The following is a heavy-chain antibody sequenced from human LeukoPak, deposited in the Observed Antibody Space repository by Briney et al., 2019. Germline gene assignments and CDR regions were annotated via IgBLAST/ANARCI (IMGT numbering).Heavy chain of an antibody. Sequence: GGSLRLSCAASGFTVSSNYMSWVRQAPGKGLEWVSVTYSNGRTYYADSVKGRFTISRDISKNTLYLQMNSLRAEDTAVYYCARDHEVDYGDYFAFDIWGQGTMVTVSS. D-gene: IGHD4-17*01. CDR1: GFTVSSNY. V-gene: IGHV3-53*01. J-gene: IGHJ3*02. CDR2: TYSNGRT. CDR3: ARDHEVDYGDYFAFDI.